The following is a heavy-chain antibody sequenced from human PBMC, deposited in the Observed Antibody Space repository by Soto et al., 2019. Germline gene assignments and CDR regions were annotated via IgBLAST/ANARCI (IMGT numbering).Heavy chain of an antibody. D-gene: IGHD3-22*01. V-gene: IGHV1-69*13. Sequence: ASVKVSCKASGGTFSSYAISWVRQAPGQGLEWMGGIIPIFGTANYAQKVQGRVTITADESTSTAYMELSSLRSEDTAVYYCARALYYYDSSGYYYYYYYMDVWGKGTTVTVSS. CDR3: ARALYYYDSSGYYYYYYYMDV. CDR2: IIPIFGTA. CDR1: GGTFSSYA. J-gene: IGHJ6*03.